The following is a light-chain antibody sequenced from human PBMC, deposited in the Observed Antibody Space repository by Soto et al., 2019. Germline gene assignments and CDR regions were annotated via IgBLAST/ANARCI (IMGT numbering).Light chain of an antibody. CDR1: QSISDS. CDR2: EAS. CDR3: QQYNGYWT. V-gene: IGKV1-5*03. Sequence: DIQMTQSPSTLSASVGDRVTITCRASQSISDSLAWYQQKPGKAPKLLIYEASSLKSGVPSRFSGSRSGTEYTLNISSLQPDDFATYYCQQYNGYWTFGQGTKVEIK. J-gene: IGKJ1*01.